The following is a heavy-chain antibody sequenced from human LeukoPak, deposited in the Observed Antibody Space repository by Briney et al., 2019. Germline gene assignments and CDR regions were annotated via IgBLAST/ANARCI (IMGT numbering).Heavy chain of an antibody. CDR1: GGTFSSYS. Sequence: SVKVSCKASGGTFSSYSITWVRQAPGQGLEWMGGIIPIFGTANYAQKFQGRVTITADESTSTAYMELSSLRSEDTAVYYCARVTDYYDSSGYYNLYYYYYMDVWGKGTTVTISS. CDR2: IIPIFGTA. J-gene: IGHJ6*03. V-gene: IGHV1-69*01. D-gene: IGHD3-22*01. CDR3: ARVTDYYDSSGYYNLYYYYYMDV.